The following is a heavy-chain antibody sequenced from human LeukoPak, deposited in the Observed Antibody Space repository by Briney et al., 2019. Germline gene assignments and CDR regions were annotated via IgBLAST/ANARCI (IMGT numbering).Heavy chain of an antibody. V-gene: IGHV3-21*01. D-gene: IGHD4-17*01. J-gene: IGHJ4*02. CDR1: GFTFSSYS. CDR2: ISSSSSYI. Sequence: GGSLRLSCAASGFTFSSYSMNWVRQAPGKGLEWVSSISSSSSYIYYADSVKGRFTISRDNAKNSLYLQMNSLRAEDTAVYYCARDTTYGDYVLWDYWGQGTLVTVSS. CDR3: ARDTTYGDYVLWDY.